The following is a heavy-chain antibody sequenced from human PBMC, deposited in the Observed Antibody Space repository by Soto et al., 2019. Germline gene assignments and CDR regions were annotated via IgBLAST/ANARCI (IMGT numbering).Heavy chain of an antibody. V-gene: IGHV4-34*01. J-gene: IGHJ6*02. CDR3: ARASHSPSEIIVGATTYYYGMDV. CDR2: INHSGST. CDR1: GGSFSGYY. D-gene: IGHD1-26*01. Sequence: QVQLQQWGAGLLKPSETLSLTCAVYGGSFSGYYWSWIRQPPGKGLEWIGEINHSGSTNYNPSLKSRVTISVDTSKNQFSLKLSSVTAADTAVYYCARASHSPSEIIVGATTYYYGMDVWGQGTTVTVSS.